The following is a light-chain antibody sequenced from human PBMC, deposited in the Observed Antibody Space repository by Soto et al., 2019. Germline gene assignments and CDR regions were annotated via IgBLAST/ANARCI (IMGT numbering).Light chain of an antibody. CDR1: QSVTGTN. CDR3: HQYGSSLGT. Sequence: EIVLTPSPGTLSLSPVEGATLSCRASQSVTGTNLAWYQQRPGQAPRLLIYDAVRRATGIPDRFSGSGSGTDFTLTISRLEPEDFAVYYCHQYGSSLGTFGQGTKVDIK. V-gene: IGKV3-20*01. J-gene: IGKJ2*01. CDR2: DAV.